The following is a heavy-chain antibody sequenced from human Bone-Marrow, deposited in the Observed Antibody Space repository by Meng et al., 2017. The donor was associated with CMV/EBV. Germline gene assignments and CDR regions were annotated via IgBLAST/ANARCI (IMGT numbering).Heavy chain of an antibody. D-gene: IGHD5-18*01. CDR2: ISYDGSNK. V-gene: IGHV3-30*19. CDR1: GFTFSNYG. CDR3: AREVTQWAPDNYFDY. Sequence: GESLKISCAASGFTFSNYGMHWVRQAPGKGLEWVAVISYDGSNKYYADSVKGRFTISRDNSKNTLYLQMNSLRAEDTAVYYCAREVTQWAPDNYFDYWGQGTLVTAPQ. J-gene: IGHJ4*02.